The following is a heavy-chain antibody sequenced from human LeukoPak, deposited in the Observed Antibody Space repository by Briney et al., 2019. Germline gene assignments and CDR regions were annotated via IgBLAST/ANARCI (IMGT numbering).Heavy chain of an antibody. CDR1: GGSFSGYY. Sequence: SETLSLTCAVYGGSFSGYYWSWIRQPPGKGLEWIGEINHSGSTNYNPSLKSRVTISVDTSKNQFSLKLSSVTAADTAVYYCARVPGDDSSSWYGYFDYWGQGTLVTVSS. D-gene: IGHD6-13*01. CDR2: INHSGST. V-gene: IGHV4-34*01. J-gene: IGHJ4*02. CDR3: ARVPGDDSSSWYGYFDY.